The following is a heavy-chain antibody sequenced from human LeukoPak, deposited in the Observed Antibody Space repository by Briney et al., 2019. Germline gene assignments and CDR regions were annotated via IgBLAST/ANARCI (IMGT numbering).Heavy chain of an antibody. CDR2: INHSGST. D-gene: IGHD5-12*01. CDR1: GESFSGYY. J-gene: IGHJ4*02. CDR3: ARAPETVAIDY. Sequence: KPSETLYLTCAVYGESFSGYYWTWIRQSPGKELERIGEINHSGSTNYNPSLKSRVTVSVDTSKNQFSLKLPSVTAADTAVYYCARAPETVAIDYWGQGTLVTVSS. V-gene: IGHV4-34*01.